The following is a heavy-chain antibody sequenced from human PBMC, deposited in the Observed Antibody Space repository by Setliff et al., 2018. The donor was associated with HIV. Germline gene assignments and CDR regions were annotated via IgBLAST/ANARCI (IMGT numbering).Heavy chain of an antibody. Sequence: SVKVSCKASGGRFSNYGISWVRQAPGQDLEWMGGIIPIFGTTNYAQMFQGRVTMTADEATSTAYMELSSLRSEDTAVYYCARDSGSYHYWGQGTLVTVSS. D-gene: IGHD1-26*01. CDR3: ARDSGSYHY. CDR1: GGRFSNYG. CDR2: IIPIFGTT. V-gene: IGHV1-69*13. J-gene: IGHJ4*02.